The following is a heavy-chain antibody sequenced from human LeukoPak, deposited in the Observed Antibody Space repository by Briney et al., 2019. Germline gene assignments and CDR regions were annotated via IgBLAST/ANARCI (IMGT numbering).Heavy chain of an antibody. CDR2: ISIGGNT. V-gene: IGHV3-23*01. Sequence: GGSLRLSCAASGFTFSTYAMTWVRQAPGKGLEWVSAISIGGNTFYADSVKGRFTISRDNSKNTLYLQMSSLRAEDTAAYYCARIVQWPKGFDHWGQGALVTVSS. D-gene: IGHD6-19*01. CDR1: GFTFSTYA. CDR3: ARIVQWPKGFDH. J-gene: IGHJ4*02.